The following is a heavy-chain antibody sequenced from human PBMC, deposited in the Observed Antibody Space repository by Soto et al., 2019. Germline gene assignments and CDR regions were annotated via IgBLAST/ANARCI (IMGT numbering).Heavy chain of an antibody. CDR1: RASMTNNY. D-gene: IGHD1-1*01. CDR2: IYYIGDT. V-gene: IGHV4-59*01. CDR3: ARFTRTPDS. Sequence: SETLSLTCTVSRASMTNNYWTWFRQPPGQGLEYIGYIYYIGDTNSNPSLKSRVTISIDTSKKQFSLQLRSVTAADTAIYYCARFTRTPDSWGQGILVTVSS. J-gene: IGHJ4*02.